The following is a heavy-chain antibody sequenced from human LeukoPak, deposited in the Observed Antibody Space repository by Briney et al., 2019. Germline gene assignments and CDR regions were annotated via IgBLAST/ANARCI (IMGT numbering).Heavy chain of an antibody. Sequence: PGGSLRLSCAASGFTFSSYGMHWVRQAPGKGLEWVAVIWYDGSNKYYADSVKGRFTISRDNSKNTLYLQMNSLRAEDTAVYYCAKDSPKVITGGDYWGQGTLVTVSS. CDR2: IWYDGSNK. V-gene: IGHV3-33*06. CDR1: GFTFSSYG. CDR3: AKDSPKVITGGDY. J-gene: IGHJ4*02. D-gene: IGHD3-22*01.